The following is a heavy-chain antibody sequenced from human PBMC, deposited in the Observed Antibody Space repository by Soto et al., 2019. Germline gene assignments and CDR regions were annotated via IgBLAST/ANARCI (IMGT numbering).Heavy chain of an antibody. V-gene: IGHV4-30-2*01. D-gene: IGHD2-2*01. CDR2: MYHSEST. J-gene: IGHJ5*02. CDR1: GGSIISGANS. Sequence: SETLSLTCAVSGGSIISGANSWSWIRQPPGKGLEWIGYIGYMYHSESTYYNPSLKSRVTMSLDRSKNQFSLKLSSVTAADTAVYYCARVPDRWGQGTLVTVSS. CDR3: ARVPDR.